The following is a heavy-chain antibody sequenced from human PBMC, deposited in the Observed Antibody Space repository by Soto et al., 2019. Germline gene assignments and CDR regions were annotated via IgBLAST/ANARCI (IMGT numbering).Heavy chain of an antibody. V-gene: IGHV3-15*01. Sequence: GGSLRLSCAASGITVSNVWMTWIRQAPGKGLEWVGRIKSKADGSTKEYGTPVKDRFIISREDSKNTVDLQNDCLRNEDTALYYGATPRPGSNGYSFWGHGALVTVAS. CDR1: GITVSNVW. CDR3: ATPRPGSNGYSF. D-gene: IGHD3-16*01. CDR2: IKSKADGSTK. J-gene: IGHJ4*01.